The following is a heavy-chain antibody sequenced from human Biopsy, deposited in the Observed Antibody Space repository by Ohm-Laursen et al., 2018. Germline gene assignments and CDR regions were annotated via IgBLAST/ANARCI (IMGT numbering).Heavy chain of an antibody. CDR3: ARGSNEYGGLYFPH. CDR1: GGSFTGHY. CDR2: ISHTGYT. Sequence: GTLSLTRTVSGGSFTGHYWTWIRQPPGKGLEWIGHISHTGYTSYKSSLKSRVTISLDTSRKHFSLRLTSLAAADTAVYYCARGSNEYGGLYFPHWGQGTLVTFSS. D-gene: IGHD4-23*01. V-gene: IGHV4-59*11. J-gene: IGHJ1*01.